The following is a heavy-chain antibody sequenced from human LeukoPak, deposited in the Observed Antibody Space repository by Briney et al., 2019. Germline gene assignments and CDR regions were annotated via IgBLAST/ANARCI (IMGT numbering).Heavy chain of an antibody. V-gene: IGHV4-31*02. D-gene: IGHD1-1*01. J-gene: IGHJ4*02. Sequence: SQTLSLTCTVSGDSISSRDSYWSWIRQYPGKALEWIGFIYSSGATNYNPSLRSRVTLSVDTSQNQFFSWLTSVTDADTATYYCVRNTDGRSNGDYWGQGTLVTVSS. CDR2: IYSSGAT. CDR3: VRNTDGRSNGDY. CDR1: GDSISSRDSY.